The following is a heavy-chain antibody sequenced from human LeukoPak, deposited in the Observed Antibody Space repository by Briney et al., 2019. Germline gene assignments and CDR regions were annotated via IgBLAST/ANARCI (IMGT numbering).Heavy chain of an antibody. CDR1: GFTYSDHY. CDR3: ARASSYFDY. CDR2: ISSDAYSK. Sequence: GGSLRLSCAASGFTYSDHYMSWIRQAPGKGLEWVADISSDAYSKYYADSVKGRFTISRDNAKNSLYLQMSSLRAEDTAVYYCARASSYFDYWGQGALVTVSS. V-gene: IGHV3-11*04. D-gene: IGHD6-6*01. J-gene: IGHJ4*02.